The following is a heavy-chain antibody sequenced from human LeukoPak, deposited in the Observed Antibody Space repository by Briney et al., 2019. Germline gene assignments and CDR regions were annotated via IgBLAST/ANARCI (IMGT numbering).Heavy chain of an antibody. CDR3: AKGSYYGSGDDY. D-gene: IGHD3-10*01. J-gene: IGHJ4*02. CDR2: ISGSGGSA. CDR1: GFTFSSYA. V-gene: IGHV3-23*01. Sequence: GGSLRLSCAASGFTFSSYAMSWVRQAPGKGLEWVSAISGSGGSAYYADSVKGRFTISRDNSKNTLYLQMNSLRAKDTAVYYCAKGSYYGSGDDYWGQGTLVTVSS.